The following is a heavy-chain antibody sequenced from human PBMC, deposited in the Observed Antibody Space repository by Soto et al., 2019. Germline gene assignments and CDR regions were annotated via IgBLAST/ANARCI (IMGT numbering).Heavy chain of an antibody. J-gene: IGHJ4*02. CDR2: VSVDGSLE. CDR3: ARRRAGSGYYFDH. CDR1: GFTFSTYA. D-gene: IGHD3-22*01. Sequence: QVQLVESGGGVVQPGGSLRLSCVASGFTFSTYAIHWVRQAPGKGLEWVALVSVDGSLEYYADSVKGRSTVSRDNSKSTLYFQMNSLRPEDTAFSYCARRRAGSGYYFDHWGQGTLVTVSS. V-gene: IGHV3-30-3*01.